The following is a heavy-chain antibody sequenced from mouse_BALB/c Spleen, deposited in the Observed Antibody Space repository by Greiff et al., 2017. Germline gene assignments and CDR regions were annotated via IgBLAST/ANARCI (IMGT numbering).Heavy chain of an antibody. CDR3: ARRGKYGNYGAMDY. CDR2: IWSGGST. J-gene: IGHJ4*01. Sequence: VQLVESGPGLVQPSQSLSITCTVSGFSLTSYGVHWVRQSPGKGLEWLGVIWSGGSTDYNAAFISRLSISKDNSKSQVFFKMNSLQANDTAIYYCARRGKYGNYGAMDYWGQGTSVTVSS. V-gene: IGHV2-2*02. D-gene: IGHD2-10*02. CDR1: GFSLTSYG.